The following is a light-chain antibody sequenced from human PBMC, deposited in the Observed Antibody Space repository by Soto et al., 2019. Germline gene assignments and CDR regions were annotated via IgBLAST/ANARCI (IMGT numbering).Light chain of an antibody. CDR1: QSVSSN. CDR2: GAS. CDR3: QQYKSYWT. V-gene: IGKV3-15*01. J-gene: IGKJ1*01. Sequence: EIVMTQSPATLSVSPGERATLSCRASQSVSSNLAWYQQKPGQAPRLLIYGASTRATGIPARFSGSGSGTEFTLTISSLQSDDFATYYCQQYKSYWTFGQGTKVEIK.